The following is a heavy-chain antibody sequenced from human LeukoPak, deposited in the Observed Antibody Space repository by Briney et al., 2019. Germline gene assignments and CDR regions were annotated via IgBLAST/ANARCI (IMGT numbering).Heavy chain of an antibody. J-gene: IGHJ4*02. CDR2: IYYSGST. Sequence: ASETLSLTGTVSGGSISSSSYYWGWIRQPPGKGLEWIGSIYYSGSTYYNPSLKSRVTISVDTSKNQFSLKLSSVTAADTAVYYCARQGQIDYWGQGTLVTVSS. CDR1: GGSISSSSYY. CDR3: ARQGQIDY. V-gene: IGHV4-39*01.